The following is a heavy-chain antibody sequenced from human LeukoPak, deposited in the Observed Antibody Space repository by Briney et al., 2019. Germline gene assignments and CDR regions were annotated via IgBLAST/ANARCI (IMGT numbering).Heavy chain of an antibody. Sequence: GGSLRLSCAASGFTFSSYAMSWVRQAPGKGLEWVSAISGSGGSTYYADSVKGRFTISRDNPKNTLYLQMNSLRAEDTAVYYCAKDAPDHYYEIAPFDYWGQGTLVTVSS. V-gene: IGHV3-23*01. CDR2: ISGSGGST. J-gene: IGHJ4*02. D-gene: IGHD3-22*01. CDR1: GFTFSSYA. CDR3: AKDAPDHYYEIAPFDY.